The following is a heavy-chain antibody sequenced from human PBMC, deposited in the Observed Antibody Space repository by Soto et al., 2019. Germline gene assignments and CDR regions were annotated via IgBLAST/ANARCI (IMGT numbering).Heavy chain of an antibody. V-gene: IGHV3-33*01. Sequence: QVQLVESGGGVVQPGRSLRLSCAASGFTFSSYGMHWVRQAPGKGLEWVAVIWYDGSDKYYADSVKGRFTISRDNSKNPLYLQMNSLRAEDTAVYYCARGGGYSGYDRDYWGQGTLVTVSS. J-gene: IGHJ4*02. D-gene: IGHD5-12*01. CDR1: GFTFSSYG. CDR2: IWYDGSDK. CDR3: ARGGGYSGYDRDY.